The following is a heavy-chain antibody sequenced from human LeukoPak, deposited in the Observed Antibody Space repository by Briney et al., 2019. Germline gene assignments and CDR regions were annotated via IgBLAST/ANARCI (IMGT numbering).Heavy chain of an antibody. J-gene: IGHJ4*02. V-gene: IGHV3-48*03. Sequence: PGGSLRLSCAASGFTFSSYEMNWVRQAPGKGLEWVSYISGSGSTIYYADSVKGRFTISRDNAKNFLYLQMNSLRAEDTAVYYCARSLRSSSGDYWGQGTLATVSS. D-gene: IGHD6-13*01. CDR2: ISGSGSTI. CDR3: ARSLRSSSGDY. CDR1: GFTFSSYE.